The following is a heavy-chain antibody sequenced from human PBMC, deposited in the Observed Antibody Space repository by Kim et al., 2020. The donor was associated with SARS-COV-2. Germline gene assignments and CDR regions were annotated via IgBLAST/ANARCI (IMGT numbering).Heavy chain of an antibody. V-gene: IGHV3-30*01. J-gene: IGHJ6*02. Sequence: VKGRFPISRDNSKSTLYLQMNSLRAEDTAWYYCASRGGIAAAGRYGMDVWGQGTTVTVSS. CDR3: ASRGGIAAAGRYGMDV. D-gene: IGHD6-13*01.